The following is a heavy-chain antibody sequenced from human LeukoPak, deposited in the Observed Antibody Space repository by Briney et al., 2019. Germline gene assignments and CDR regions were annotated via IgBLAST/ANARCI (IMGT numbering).Heavy chain of an antibody. Sequence: SGPTLVNPTQTLTLTCTFSGFSLTSRGVVVGWIRQSPGKALEFLALVYWDDGERYSPSLTSRLSITKDTSKNQVILILTDVDPVDTATYYCAHRFDTSGDRPYHFDYWGQGILGSVSS. CDR1: GFSLTSRGVV. D-gene: IGHD3-22*01. V-gene: IGHV2-5*02. CDR3: AHRFDTSGDRPYHFDY. CDR2: VYWDDGE. J-gene: IGHJ4*02.